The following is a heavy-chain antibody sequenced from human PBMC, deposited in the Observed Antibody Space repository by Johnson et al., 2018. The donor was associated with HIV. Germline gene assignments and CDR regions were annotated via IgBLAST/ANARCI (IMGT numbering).Heavy chain of an antibody. CDR2: IGTAGDT. D-gene: IGHD3-10*01. V-gene: IGHV3-13*01. CDR1: GFTFSSYD. Sequence: VQLVESGGGLVQPGGSLRLSCAASGFTFSSYDMHWVRQATGKGLEWVSAIGTAGDTYYPGSVKGRFTISRENAKNSLYLQMNSLRAGDTAVYYCARDTHGEGACDSGGQGKMVTVSS. CDR3: ARDTHGEGACDS. J-gene: IGHJ3*02.